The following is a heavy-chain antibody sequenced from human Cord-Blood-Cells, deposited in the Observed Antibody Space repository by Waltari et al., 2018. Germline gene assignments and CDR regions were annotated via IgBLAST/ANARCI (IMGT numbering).Heavy chain of an antibody. CDR2: IIPILGIA. V-gene: IGHV1-69*08. CDR1: GGIFSSYT. Sequence: QVQLVQSAAAVKKPGSSVKVSCKASGGIFSSYTTSCVRQAPGQGLEWMGRIIPILGIANYAQKFQGRVTITADKSTSTAYMELSSLRSEDTAVYYCARDGGLGGDWYFDLWGRGTLVTVSS. D-gene: IGHD2-21*01. J-gene: IGHJ2*01. CDR3: ARDGGLGGDWYFDL.